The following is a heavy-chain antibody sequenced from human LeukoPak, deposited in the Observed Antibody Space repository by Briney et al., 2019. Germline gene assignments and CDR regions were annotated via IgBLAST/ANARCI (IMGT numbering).Heavy chain of an antibody. CDR1: GFTFSSYW. CDR3: ARARLMRAHAYYFDY. V-gene: IGHV3-7*01. J-gene: IGHJ4*02. D-gene: IGHD3-16*01. Sequence: GGSLRLSCAASGFTFSSYWMSWVRQAPGKGLEWVANIKQDGSEKYYVDSVKGRFTISRDNAKNSLYLQMNSLRAEDTAVYYCARARLMRAHAYYFDYWGQGTLVTVSS. CDR2: IKQDGSEK.